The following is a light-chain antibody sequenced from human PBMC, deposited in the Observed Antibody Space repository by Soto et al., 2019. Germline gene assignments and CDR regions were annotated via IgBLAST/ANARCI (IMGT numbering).Light chain of an antibody. CDR2: DAS. J-gene: IGKJ2*01. V-gene: IGKV3-11*01. CDR1: QSVSSY. CDR3: QQCSSWPRT. Sequence: EIVLTQSPATLSLSPGERATLSCRASQSVSSYLAWYQQKPGQAPRLLIYDASNRATGIPARFSGSGSGTDFTLTISSLEPEDFAVYYCQQCSSWPRTFGQGTKLEIK.